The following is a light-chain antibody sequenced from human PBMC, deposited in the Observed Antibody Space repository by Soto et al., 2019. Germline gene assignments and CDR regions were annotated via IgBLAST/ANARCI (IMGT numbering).Light chain of an antibody. V-gene: IGLV1-40*01. Sequence: QSVLTQPPSASGTPGQRVTISCSGSSSNIGNNPVNWYQQLPGTAPKLLIYGNSNRPSGVPDRFSGSKSGTSASLAITGLQAEDEADYYCQSYDSSLSAWVFGGGTKLTVL. CDR3: QSYDSSLSAWV. CDR2: GNS. CDR1: SSNIGNNP. J-gene: IGLJ3*02.